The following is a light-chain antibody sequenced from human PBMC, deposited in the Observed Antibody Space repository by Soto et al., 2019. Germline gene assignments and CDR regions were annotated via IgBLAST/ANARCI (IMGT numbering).Light chain of an antibody. J-gene: IGKJ4*01. CDR2: QAS. Sequence: EIVLTQSPATLSLSPGDRATLSCRASQSVSSYLAWYQQKPGQAPRLLIYQASNRATGIPARFSGSGSGTDFTLTLSSLAPEDFAVYYCQQRSNWVLTFGGGTKVEI. V-gene: IGKV3-11*01. CDR3: QQRSNWVLT. CDR1: QSVSSY.